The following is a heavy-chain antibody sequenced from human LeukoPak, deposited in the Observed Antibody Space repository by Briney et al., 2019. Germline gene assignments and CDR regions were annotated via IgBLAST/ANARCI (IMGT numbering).Heavy chain of an antibody. Sequence: ASLKFSCKASDYTFTRYGISWVRQAPGQGLEWMGWISAYNGNTNYAQKLQGRVTMTTDTSTSTAYMELRSLRSDDTAVYYCARVGLPYSSSYDYWGQGTLVTVSS. CDR1: DYTFTRYG. D-gene: IGHD6-6*01. V-gene: IGHV1-18*01. CDR2: ISAYNGNT. J-gene: IGHJ4*02. CDR3: ARVGLPYSSSYDY.